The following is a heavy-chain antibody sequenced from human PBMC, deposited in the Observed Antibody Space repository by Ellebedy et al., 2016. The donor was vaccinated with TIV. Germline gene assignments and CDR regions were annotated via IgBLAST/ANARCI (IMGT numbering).Heavy chain of an antibody. CDR3: ARTPPYYYDSSGYNNAFDI. Sequence: SETLSLXCTVSGGSISSSSYYWGWIRQPPGKGLEWIRSIYYSGSTYYNPSLKSRVTISVDTSKNQFSLKLSSVTAADTAVYYCARTPPYYYDSSGYNNAFDIWGQGTMVTVSS. J-gene: IGHJ3*02. CDR2: IYYSGST. D-gene: IGHD3-22*01. CDR1: GGSISSSSYY. V-gene: IGHV4-39*01.